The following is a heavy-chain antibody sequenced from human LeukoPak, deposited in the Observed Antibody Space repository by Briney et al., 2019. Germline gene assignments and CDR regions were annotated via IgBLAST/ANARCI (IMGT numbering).Heavy chain of an antibody. Sequence: GGSLRLSCAASGFTFSSYGMHWVRQAPGKGLEWVAVISYDGSNRYYADSVKGRFTISRDNSKNTLYLQMNSLRAEDTAVYYCAKSAVAGMPKVYFDYWGQGTLVTVSS. V-gene: IGHV3-30*18. CDR2: ISYDGSNR. CDR3: AKSAVAGMPKVYFDY. CDR1: GFTFSSYG. J-gene: IGHJ4*02. D-gene: IGHD6-19*01.